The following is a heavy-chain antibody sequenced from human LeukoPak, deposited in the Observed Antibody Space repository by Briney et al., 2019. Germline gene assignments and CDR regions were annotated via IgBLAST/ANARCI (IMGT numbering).Heavy chain of an antibody. CDR1: GGSISSYY. J-gene: IGHJ1*01. Sequence: SETLSLTCTVSGGSISSYYWSWIRQPPGKGLEWIGYIYYSGSTNYNPSLKSRVTISVDTTMNQFSLKLSSVTAADTAVYYCATYSSSWFHAEYFQHWGQGTLVTVSS. V-gene: IGHV4-59*12. CDR3: ATYSSSWFHAEYFQH. D-gene: IGHD6-13*01. CDR2: IYYSGST.